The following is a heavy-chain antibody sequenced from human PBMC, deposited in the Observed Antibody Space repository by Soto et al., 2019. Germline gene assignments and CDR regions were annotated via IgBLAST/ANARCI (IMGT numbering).Heavy chain of an antibody. V-gene: IGHV1-3*01. J-gene: IGHJ6*02. D-gene: IGHD2-2*01. Sequence: QAKLVQSGPEVQKPGASMKVSCKASAFNLRSYSIHWVRQAPGQRLEWMGQINGDSGKPRYSHRFEGRVTFKRDTDASTATLELHSLRPEDTAVYYCGRGAGTSKIYAMGMDVWGQGTAVSVSS. CDR3: GRGAGTSKIYAMGMDV. CDR1: AFNLRSYS. CDR2: INGDSGKP.